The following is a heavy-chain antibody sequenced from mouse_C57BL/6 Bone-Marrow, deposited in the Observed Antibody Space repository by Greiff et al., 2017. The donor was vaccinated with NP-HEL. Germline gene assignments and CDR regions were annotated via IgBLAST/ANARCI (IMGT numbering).Heavy chain of an antibody. Sequence: VQLQQSGAELVRPGTSVKVSCKASGYAFTNYLIEWVKQRPGQGLEWIGVINPGSGGTNYNEKFKGKAPLTADKSSSTAYMQLSSLTSWDSAVYFCARGGTTVVASYYFDYWGQGTTLTVSS. CDR2: INPGSGGT. CDR3: ARGGTTVVASYYFDY. V-gene: IGHV1-54*01. D-gene: IGHD1-1*01. CDR1: GYAFTNYL. J-gene: IGHJ2*01.